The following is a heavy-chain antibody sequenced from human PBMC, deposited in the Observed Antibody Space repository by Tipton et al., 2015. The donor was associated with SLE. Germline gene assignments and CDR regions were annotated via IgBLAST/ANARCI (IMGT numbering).Heavy chain of an antibody. Sequence: TLSLTCTVSGGSISNYYWSWIRQPPGKGLEWIGHIYSTGITNYTPSLRRRVTISVDTSNNQFSLKLTSVTAADTAWYYCASLLTPKYFAYGMDVGGQGASFSVSS. D-gene: IGHD4/OR15-4a*01. J-gene: IGHJ6*02. CDR1: GGSISNYY. V-gene: IGHV4-4*09. CDR3: ASLLTPKYFAYGMDV. CDR2: IYSTGIT.